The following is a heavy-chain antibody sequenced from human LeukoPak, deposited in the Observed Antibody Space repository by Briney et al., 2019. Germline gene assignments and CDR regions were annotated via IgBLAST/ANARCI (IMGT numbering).Heavy chain of an antibody. J-gene: IGHJ4*02. V-gene: IGHV3-23*01. CDR2: ISGSGGST. Sequence: GGSLRLFCAASGFTFSNYAMSWVRQAPGKGLEWVSAISGSGGSTYYADSVKGRFTISRDNSKNTLYLQMNSLRAEDTAVYYCAKDLSREYDILTGYYMSRYYFDYWGQGTLVTVSS. CDR3: AKDLSREYDILTGYYMSRYYFDY. D-gene: IGHD3-9*01. CDR1: GFTFSNYA.